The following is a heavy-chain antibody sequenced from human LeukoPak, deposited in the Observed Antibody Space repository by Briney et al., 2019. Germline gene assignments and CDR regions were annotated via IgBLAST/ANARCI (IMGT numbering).Heavy chain of an antibody. CDR2: IYYSGST. D-gene: IGHD2-2*02. V-gene: IGHV4-39*07. CDR1: GGSISSSSYY. Sequence: PSETLSLTCTVSGGSISSSSYYWGWIRPPPGKGLEWIGSIYYSGSTYYNPSLKSRVTISVDTSKNQFSLKLSSVTAADTAVYYCARAAGPVPAAIPFDYWGQGTLVTVSS. CDR3: ARAAGPVPAAIPFDY. J-gene: IGHJ4*02.